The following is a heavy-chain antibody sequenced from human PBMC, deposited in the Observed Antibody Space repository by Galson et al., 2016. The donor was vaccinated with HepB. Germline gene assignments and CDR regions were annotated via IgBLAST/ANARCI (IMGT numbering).Heavy chain of an antibody. CDR2: IDWDDDK. V-gene: IGHV2-70*01. CDR3: ARSDYFSSGNTRRSFDY. Sequence: PALVKPTQTLTLTCTFSGFSLSTSGLSVSWIRQPPGKALEWLALIDWDDDKYYNISLNTRLSISMDTSKNQVVLTMTNMDPVDTGTYYCARSDYFSSGNTRRSFDYWGQGTLVTVSS. J-gene: IGHJ4*02. D-gene: IGHD3-10*01. CDR1: GFSLSTSGLS.